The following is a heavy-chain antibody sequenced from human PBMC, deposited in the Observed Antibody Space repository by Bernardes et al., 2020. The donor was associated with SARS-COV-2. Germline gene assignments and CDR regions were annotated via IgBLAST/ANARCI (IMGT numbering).Heavy chain of an antibody. D-gene: IGHD4-4*01. J-gene: IGHJ4*02. V-gene: IGHV3-21*06. CDR3: ARVDFSNLYYFDY. Sequence: GVPLRLSCAGSGFTCSSYTMNWVRQAPGKGLEWISSISTSSSYISYSDSVRGWFTISRDNAKNSVSLQMNSLRAEDTAVYYCARVDFSNLYYFDYWGQGTPVTVSS. CDR1: GFTCSSYT. CDR2: ISTSSSYI.